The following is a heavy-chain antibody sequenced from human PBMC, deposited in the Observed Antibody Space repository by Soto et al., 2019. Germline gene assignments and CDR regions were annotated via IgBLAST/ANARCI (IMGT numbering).Heavy chain of an antibody. CDR2: IYYTGTT. CDR3: TRTNYDILTGDWFDP. V-gene: IGHV4-59*08. Sequence: SETLSLTCSVSGGSISSYYWSWIRQPPGKGLEWIGYIYYTGTTNYNPSLKSRVTISADTSKNQFSLKLSSVTTADTAVYYCTRTNYDILTGDWFDPWGQGTLVTVSS. J-gene: IGHJ5*02. D-gene: IGHD3-9*01. CDR1: GGSISSYY.